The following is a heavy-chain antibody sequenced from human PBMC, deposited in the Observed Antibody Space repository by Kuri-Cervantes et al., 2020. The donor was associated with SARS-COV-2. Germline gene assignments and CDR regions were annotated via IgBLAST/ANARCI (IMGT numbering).Heavy chain of an antibody. CDR3: ARDWDRLGEFYYGMDV. D-gene: IGHD3-16*01. V-gene: IGHV3-21*01. CDR2: ISSSSSYI. J-gene: IGHJ6*02. Sequence: GESLKISCAASGFTFNTYSMNWVRQAPGKGLEWVSSISSSSSYIYYADSVKGRFTIPRDNAKNSLYLQMNSLRAEDTAVYYCARDWDRLGEFYYGMDVWGQGTTVTVSS. CDR1: GFTFNTYS.